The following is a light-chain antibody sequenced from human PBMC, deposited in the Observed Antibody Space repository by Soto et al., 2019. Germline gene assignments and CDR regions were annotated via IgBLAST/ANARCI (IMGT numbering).Light chain of an antibody. CDR3: SSYTSISTLVV. V-gene: IGLV2-14*01. CDR1: SSDVGGYNY. CDR2: DVS. Sequence: QSALTQPASVSGSPGQSITISCTGTSSDVGGYNYVSWYQQHPGKAPKLMIYDVSDRPSWVSNRFSGSKSGNTASLTISGVQAEDEGGYYCSSYTSISTLVVFGGGTKLTVL. J-gene: IGLJ2*01.